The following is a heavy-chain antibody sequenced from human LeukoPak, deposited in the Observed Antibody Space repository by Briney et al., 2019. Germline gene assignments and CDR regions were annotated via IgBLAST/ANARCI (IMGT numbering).Heavy chain of an antibody. V-gene: IGHV3-74*01. Sequence: GGSLRLSCAVSGFPVTNNYMSWVRQAPGKGLVWVSRISSDGTNTNYADSVKGRFTISRDNAKNSLYLQMNSLRAEDTAVYYCARVGNYYYYMDVWGKGTTVTVSS. CDR3: ARVGNYYYYMDV. CDR1: GFPVTNNY. J-gene: IGHJ6*03. D-gene: IGHD3-10*01. CDR2: ISSDGTNT.